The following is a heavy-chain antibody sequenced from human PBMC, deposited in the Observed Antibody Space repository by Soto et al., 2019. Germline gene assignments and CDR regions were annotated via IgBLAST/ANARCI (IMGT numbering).Heavy chain of an antibody. V-gene: IGHV3-9*01. J-gene: IGHJ6*02. CDR1: GFTFDDYA. D-gene: IGHD1-26*01. CDR2: ISWNSGSI. CDR3: AKDAESGSYYYYGMDV. Sequence: GGSLRLSCAASGFTFDDYAMHWVRQAPGKGLEWVSGISWNSGSIGYADSVKGRFTISRDNAKNSLYLQMNSLRAEDTALYYCAKDAESGSYYYYGMDVWGQGTTVTVSS.